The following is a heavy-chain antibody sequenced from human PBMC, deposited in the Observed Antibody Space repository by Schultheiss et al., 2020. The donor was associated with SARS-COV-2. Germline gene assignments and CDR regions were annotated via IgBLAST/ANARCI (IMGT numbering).Heavy chain of an antibody. CDR3: ARTVWSGYTHYYGMDV. CDR1: GGSISSGGYY. V-gene: IGHV4-31*03. D-gene: IGHD3-3*01. Sequence: SETLSLTCTVSGGSISSGGYYWSWIRQHPGKGLEWIGYIYYSGSTYYNPSLKSRVTISVDTSKNQFSLKLSSVTAADTAVYYCARTVWSGYTHYYGMDVWGQGTTVTVSS. J-gene: IGHJ6*02. CDR2: IYYSGST.